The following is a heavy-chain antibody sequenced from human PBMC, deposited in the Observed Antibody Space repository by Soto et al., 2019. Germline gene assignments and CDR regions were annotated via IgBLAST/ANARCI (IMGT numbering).Heavy chain of an antibody. CDR1: GYSFTSYW. J-gene: IGHJ6*02. CDR2: IYPGDSDT. Sequence: GESLKISCKGSGYSFTSYWIGWVRQMRGKGLEWMGIIYPGDSDTRYSPSFQGQVTISADNSISTAYLQWSSLKASDTAMYYCAREGPVVVVAATKGIYYYYGMDVWGQGTTVTVSS. D-gene: IGHD2-15*01. V-gene: IGHV5-51*01. CDR3: AREGPVVVVAATKGIYYYYGMDV.